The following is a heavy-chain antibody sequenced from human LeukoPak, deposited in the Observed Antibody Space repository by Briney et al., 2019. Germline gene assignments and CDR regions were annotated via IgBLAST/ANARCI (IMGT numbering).Heavy chain of an antibody. CDR1: GGSISSYY. D-gene: IGHD1-14*01. V-gene: IGHV4-59*08. J-gene: IGHJ6*02. Sequence: SETLSLTCTVSGGSISSYYWSWIRQPPGKGPEWIGYIYYSGSTYYNPSLKSRVTTSVDTSKNQFSLKLSSVTATDTAVYYCAGKRGWRYGMDVWGQGTTVTVSS. CDR3: AGKRGWRYGMDV. CDR2: IYYSGST.